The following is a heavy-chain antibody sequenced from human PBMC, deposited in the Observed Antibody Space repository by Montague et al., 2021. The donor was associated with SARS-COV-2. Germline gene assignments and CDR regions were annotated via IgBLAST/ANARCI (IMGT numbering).Heavy chain of an antibody. J-gene: IGHJ4*02. D-gene: IGHD3-9*01. V-gene: IGHV4-59*08. CDR1: GGSISSYY. Sequence: SETLSLTCTVSGGSISSYYWSWIRQPPGKGLQWIGYIYYSGSTNYNPSLKSRVTISVGTSKNQFSLKLSSVTAADTAVYYCARLGLRYFDLLLLGVGYFDYWGQGTLVTVSS. CDR3: ARLGLRYFDLLLLGVGYFDY. CDR2: IYYSGST.